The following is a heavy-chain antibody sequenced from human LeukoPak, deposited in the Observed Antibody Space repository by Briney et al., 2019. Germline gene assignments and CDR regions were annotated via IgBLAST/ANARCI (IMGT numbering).Heavy chain of an antibody. CDR3: ARELSRWELPDY. Sequence: SETLSLTCTVSGGSISSGGYYWSWIRQHPGKGLEWIGYIYYSGSTYYSPSLKSRVTISVDTSKNQFSLKLSSVTAADTAVYYCARELSRWELPDYWGQGTLVTVSS. J-gene: IGHJ4*02. V-gene: IGHV4-31*03. CDR1: GGSISSGGYY. CDR2: IYYSGST. D-gene: IGHD1-26*01.